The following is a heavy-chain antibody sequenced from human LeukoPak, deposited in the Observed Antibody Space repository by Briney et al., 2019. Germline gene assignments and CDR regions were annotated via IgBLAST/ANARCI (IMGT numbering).Heavy chain of an antibody. J-gene: IGHJ4*02. Sequence: GGSLRLSCAASGFTFSSYAMSWVRQAPGKGLEWVSAISGSGGSTYYADSVKGRFTISRDNSKNTLYLQMNSLRAEDTAVYYCAKSGRGSGSYYNAYYFDYWGRGTLVTVSS. CDR1: GFTFSSYA. CDR2: ISGSGGST. CDR3: AKSGRGSGSYYNAYYFDY. V-gene: IGHV3-23*01. D-gene: IGHD3-10*01.